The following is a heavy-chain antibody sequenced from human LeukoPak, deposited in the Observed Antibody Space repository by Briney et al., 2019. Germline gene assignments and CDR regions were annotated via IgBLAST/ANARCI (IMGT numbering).Heavy chain of an antibody. V-gene: IGHV1-46*01. J-gene: IGHJ4*02. Sequence: ASVKVSCKASGYTFTSYYMHWVRQAPGQGLEWMGIINPSGGSTNYAQKFQGRVTMTRDMSTSTVYMELSSLRTEDTAVYYCAKAAGTLGSTLFDYWGQGTLVTVSS. CDR2: INPSGGST. CDR3: AKAAGTLGSTLFDY. D-gene: IGHD3-10*01. CDR1: GYTFTSYY.